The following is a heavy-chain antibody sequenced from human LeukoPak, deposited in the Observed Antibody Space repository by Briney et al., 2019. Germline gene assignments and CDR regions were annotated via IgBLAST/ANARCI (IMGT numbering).Heavy chain of an antibody. CDR2: INHSGST. CDR1: GFTFSSYW. J-gene: IGHJ6*02. D-gene: IGHD6-19*01. Sequence: GSLRLSCAASGFTFSSYWMHWIRQPPGKGLEWIGEINHSGSTNYNPSLKSRVTISVDTSKNQFSLKLSSVTAADTAVYYCARVGYSSGWEPTGTYGMDVWGQGTTVTVSS. CDR3: ARVGYSSGWEPTGTYGMDV. V-gene: IGHV4-34*01.